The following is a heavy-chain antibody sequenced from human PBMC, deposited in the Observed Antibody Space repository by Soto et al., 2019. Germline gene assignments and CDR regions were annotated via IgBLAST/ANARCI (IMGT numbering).Heavy chain of an antibody. CDR1: GGTFSSYA. CDR2: IIPIFGTA. J-gene: IGHJ6*02. CDR3: ARAAAPYYYYGMDV. Sequence: QVQLVQSGAEVKKPGSSVKVSCKASGGTFSSYAISWVQQAPGQGLEWMGGIIPIFGTANYAQKFQGRVTITADESTSTAYMELSSLRSEDTAVYYCARAAAPYYYYGMDVWGQGTTVTVSS. V-gene: IGHV1-69*01. D-gene: IGHD6-25*01.